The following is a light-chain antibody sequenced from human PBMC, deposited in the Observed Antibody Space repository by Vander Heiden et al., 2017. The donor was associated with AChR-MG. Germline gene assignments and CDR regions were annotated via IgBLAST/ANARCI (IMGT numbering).Light chain of an antibody. Sequence: VITHSTPPLAASLADRGTVNCTSSHSEFYHPNNKKYLAWYQQKPGQPPKLLIYGASTRESGVPDRFSGSGSGTDFTLTISSLQAEDVAVYYCQQYYETPPTFGLGTRVEIK. CDR1: HSEFYHPNNKKY. J-gene: IGKJ1*01. V-gene: IGKV4-1*01. CDR3: QQYYETPPT. CDR2: GAS.